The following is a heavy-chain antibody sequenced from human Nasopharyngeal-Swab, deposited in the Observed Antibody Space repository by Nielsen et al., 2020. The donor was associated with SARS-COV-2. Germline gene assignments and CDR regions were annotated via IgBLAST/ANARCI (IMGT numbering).Heavy chain of an antibody. CDR2: INHRGNT. Sequence: RQAPGKGLEWIGDINHRGNTNYSPSLKSRLTMSVDTSKNQFSLKVSSVTAADTAVYYCARSGYSSGWYDLWGQGTLVTASS. CDR3: ARSGYSSGWYDL. D-gene: IGHD6-19*01. J-gene: IGHJ5*02. V-gene: IGHV4-34*01.